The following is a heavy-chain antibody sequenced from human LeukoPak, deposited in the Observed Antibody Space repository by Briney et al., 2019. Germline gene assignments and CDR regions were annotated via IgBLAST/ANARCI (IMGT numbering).Heavy chain of an antibody. J-gene: IGHJ6*04. Sequence: GTSLRLSCAASGFTFSSYGMHWVRQAPGRGLEWVAAISYDGGNKDYGDFVKGRFTISRDNSKETLYLQMNSLTAEDTAVYFCVRGAGNHKEFYYYYGLDVWGKGTTVTVSS. V-gene: IGHV3-30*03. CDR2: ISYDGGNK. CDR3: VRGAGNHKEFYYYYGLDV. D-gene: IGHD2/OR15-2a*01. CDR1: GFTFSSYG.